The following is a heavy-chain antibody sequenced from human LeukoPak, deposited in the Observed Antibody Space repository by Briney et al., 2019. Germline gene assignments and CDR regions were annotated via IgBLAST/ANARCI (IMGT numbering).Heavy chain of an antibody. CDR3: ARDLQQQLVDDDVYSYYYYMDV. D-gene: IGHD6-13*01. CDR2: ISSSSSYI. J-gene: IGHJ6*03. Sequence: GGSLRLSCAASRFTFSSYSMNWVRQAPGKGLEWVSSISSSSSYIYYADSVKGRFTISRHNSKNTLYLQMNSLRAEDTAVYYCARDLQQQLVDDDVYSYYYYMDVWGKGTTVTVSS. CDR1: RFTFSSYS. V-gene: IGHV3-21*01.